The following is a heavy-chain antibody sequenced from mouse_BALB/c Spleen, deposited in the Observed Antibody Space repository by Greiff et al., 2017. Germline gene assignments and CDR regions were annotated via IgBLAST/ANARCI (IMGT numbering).Heavy chain of an antibody. V-gene: IGHV5-9-3*01. CDR1: GFTFSSYA. J-gene: IGHJ2*01. D-gene: IGHD1-2*01. CDR2: ISSGGSYT. Sequence: EVKLVESGGGLVKPGGSLKLSCAASGFTFSSYAMSWVRQTPEKRLEWVATISSGGSYTYYPDSVKGRFTISRDNAKNTLYLQMSSLRSEDTAMYYCARRAATGSYYFDHWGQGTTLTVSS. CDR3: ARRAATGSYYFDH.